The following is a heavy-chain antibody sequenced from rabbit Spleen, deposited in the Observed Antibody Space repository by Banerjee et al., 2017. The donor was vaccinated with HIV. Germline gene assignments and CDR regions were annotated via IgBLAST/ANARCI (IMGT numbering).Heavy chain of an antibody. D-gene: IGHD3-3*01. V-gene: IGHV1S40*01. CDR2: ISDRSGRT. J-gene: IGHJ3*01. CDR1: GFSYSSNYY. Sequence: QSLEESGGDLVKPGASLTLTCKASGFSYSSNYYMCWVRQAPGKGLEWIACISDRSGRTDYATWAKGRFTISKTSSTTVTLQMTSLTGADTATYFCARDPGQSSTLWGQGTLVTVS. CDR3: ARDPGQSSTL.